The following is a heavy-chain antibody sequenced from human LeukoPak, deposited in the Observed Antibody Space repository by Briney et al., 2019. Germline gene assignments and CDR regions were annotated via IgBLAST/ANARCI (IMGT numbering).Heavy chain of an antibody. CDR2: IWYDGSNK. D-gene: IGHD3-22*01. J-gene: IGHJ4*02. CDR1: GFTFSSYG. Sequence: PGGSLRLSCAASGFTFSSYGMHWVRQAPGKGLEWVAVIWYDGSNKYYADSVKGRFTTSRDNSKNTLYLQMNSLRAEDTAVYYCARDLYYYDSSGYFDYWGQGTLVTVSS. CDR3: ARDLYYYDSSGYFDY. V-gene: IGHV3-33*01.